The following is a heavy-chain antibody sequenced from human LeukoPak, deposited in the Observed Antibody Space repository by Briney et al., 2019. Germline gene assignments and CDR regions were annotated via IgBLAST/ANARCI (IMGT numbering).Heavy chain of an antibody. CDR2: IDTSDSYS. CDR1: AQNFSTHY. V-gene: IGHV5-10-1*01. D-gene: IGHD3-16*01. Sequence: AESLMIFCADSAQNFSTHYINWLRQLPPKGLEWMGRIDTSDSYSDYNPSFQGHVTMNADKSTNTAYLQWNSLKTSDTAIYYCARRPAGVLADTDFLESWGQGTLVIVSS. J-gene: IGHJ4*02. CDR3: ARRPAGVLADTDFLES.